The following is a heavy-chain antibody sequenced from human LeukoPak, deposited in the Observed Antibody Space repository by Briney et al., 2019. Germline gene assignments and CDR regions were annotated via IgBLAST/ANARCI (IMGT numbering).Heavy chain of an antibody. CDR1: GYTFTSYD. J-gene: IGHJ4*02. CDR3: ARGGRPADY. V-gene: IGHV1-8*01. Sequence: TSVKVSCKASGYTFTSYDFYWVRQATGQGLEWMGWITPANAKTGYAQKFQGRLTITRNTSISTVYMELSTLRSEDTAVYYCARGGRPADYWGQGTLVTVSS. CDR2: ITPANAKT.